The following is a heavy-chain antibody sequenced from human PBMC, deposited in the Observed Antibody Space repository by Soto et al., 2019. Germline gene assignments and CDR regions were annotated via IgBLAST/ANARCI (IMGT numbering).Heavy chain of an antibody. CDR3: TRHAVQYCGGDCYRLPYFDL. Sequence: EVQLVESGGGLVQPGGSLKLSCAASGFTFSGSAVHWVRQASGKVLEWVGRIRSKANNYATVYAASVKGRFTISRDESKNTAYLQMHSLKAEDTAVYYCTRHAVQYCGGDCYRLPYFDLWGRGTLVTVSS. J-gene: IGHJ2*01. D-gene: IGHD2-21*02. CDR1: GFTFSGSA. V-gene: IGHV3-73*02. CDR2: IRSKANNYAT.